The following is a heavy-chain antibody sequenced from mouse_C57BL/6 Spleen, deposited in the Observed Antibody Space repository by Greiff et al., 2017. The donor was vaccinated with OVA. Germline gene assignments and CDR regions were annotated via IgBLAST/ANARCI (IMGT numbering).Heavy chain of an antibody. D-gene: IGHD2-3*01. CDR2: IDPSDSYT. Sequence: QVQLQQPGAELVRPGTSVKLSCKASGYTFTSYWMHWVKQRPGQGLEWIGVIDPSDSYTNYNQKFKGKATLTVDTSSSTAYMQLSSLTSEDSAVYYCARADDSVDGYWGQGTTLTVSS. CDR3: ARADDSVDGY. V-gene: IGHV1-59*01. J-gene: IGHJ2*01. CDR1: GYTFTSYW.